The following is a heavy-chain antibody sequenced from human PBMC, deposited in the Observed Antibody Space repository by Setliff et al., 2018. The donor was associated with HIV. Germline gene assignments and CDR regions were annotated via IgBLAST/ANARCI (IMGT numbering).Heavy chain of an antibody. V-gene: IGHV3-30*02. CDR3: ARAGYYRFDY. CDR2: IRYDGSQK. J-gene: IGHJ4*02. CDR1: VFTFNNYG. Sequence: GGSLRLSCAASVFTFNNYGMNWVRQAPGKGLEWVAFIRYDGSQKYYVDSVKGRFTISRDNSKNTLYLQMSSLRVEDTAVYYCARAGYYRFDYWGQGTLVTVSS. D-gene: IGHD3-9*01.